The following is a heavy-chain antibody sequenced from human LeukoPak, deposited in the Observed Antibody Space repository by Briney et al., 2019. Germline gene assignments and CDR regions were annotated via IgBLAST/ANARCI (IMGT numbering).Heavy chain of an antibody. CDR3: ARVRGGGWAYYYYYMDV. Sequence: GGSLRLSCAASGFTFSSYSMNWVRQAPGKGLEWVSSISSSSSYIYYADSVKGRFTISRDNAKNSLYLQMNSLRAEDTAVYYCARVRGGGWAYYYYYMDVWGKGTTVTISS. J-gene: IGHJ6*03. V-gene: IGHV3-21*01. D-gene: IGHD5-12*01. CDR1: GFTFSSYS. CDR2: ISSSSSYI.